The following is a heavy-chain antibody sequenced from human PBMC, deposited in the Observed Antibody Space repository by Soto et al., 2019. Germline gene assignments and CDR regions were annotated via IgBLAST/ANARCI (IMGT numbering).Heavy chain of an antibody. Sequence: QPGGSLRLSCAASGFTFSSYEMNWVRQAPGKGLEWVSYISSSGSTIYYADSVKGRFTISRDNAKNSLYLQMNSLRAEDTAVYYCARNPFNFGMDVWGQGTTVTVSS. D-gene: IGHD1-1*01. J-gene: IGHJ6*02. V-gene: IGHV3-48*03. CDR2: ISSSGSTI. CDR1: GFTFSSYE. CDR3: ARNPFNFGMDV.